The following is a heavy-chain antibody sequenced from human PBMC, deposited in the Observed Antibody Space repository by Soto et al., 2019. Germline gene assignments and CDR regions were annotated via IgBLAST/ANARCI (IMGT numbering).Heavy chain of an antibody. CDR3: ERNISTFRYYYYAMEV. J-gene: IGHJ6*02. V-gene: IGHV5-51*01. CDR2: IYPGDSDT. CDR1: GYTFTDYW. Sequence: GESLKISCKGSGYTFTDYWIGWVRQLPGKGLEWMGIIYPGDSDTRYSPSFQGHVTITVDKSASTAYLQWNTLKASGTAMYYCERNISTFRYYYYAMEVWGQGTTVTVS. D-gene: IGHD2-2*01.